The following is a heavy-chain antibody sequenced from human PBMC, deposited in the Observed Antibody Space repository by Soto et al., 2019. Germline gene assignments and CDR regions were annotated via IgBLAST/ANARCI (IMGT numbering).Heavy chain of an antibody. V-gene: IGHV1-69*04. J-gene: IGHJ4*02. D-gene: IGHD3-3*01. Sequence: AASVKVSCKASRGTFSSYTISWVRQAPEKGLEWMGRIIPILGIANYAQKFQGRVTITADKSTSTAYMELSSLRSEDTAVYYCARDLNYDFWSGYYTPNFDYWGQGTLVTVSS. CDR1: RGTFSSYT. CDR2: IIPILGIA. CDR3: ARDLNYDFWSGYYTPNFDY.